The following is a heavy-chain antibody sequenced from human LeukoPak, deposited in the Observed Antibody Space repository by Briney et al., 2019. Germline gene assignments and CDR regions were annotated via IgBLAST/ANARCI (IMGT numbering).Heavy chain of an antibody. CDR2: IYYSGST. CDR1: GGSISSSSYY. Sequence: ASETLSLTCTVSGGSISSSSYYWGWIRQPPGKGLEWIGSIYYSGSTYYNPSLKSRVTISVVTSKNQFSLKLSSVTAADTAVYYCARDDYGAKGFGFDYWGQGTLVTVSS. J-gene: IGHJ4*02. D-gene: IGHD4-17*01. CDR3: ARDDYGAKGFGFDY. V-gene: IGHV4-39*07.